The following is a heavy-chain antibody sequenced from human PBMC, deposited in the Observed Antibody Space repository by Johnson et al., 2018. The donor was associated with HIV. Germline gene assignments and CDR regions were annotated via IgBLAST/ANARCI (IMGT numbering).Heavy chain of an antibody. Sequence: QVLLVESGGGWVKPGGSLRLSCAASGFIFSDSYMSWIRQAPGKGLEWLSYITASGSPIYYADSVRGRFTISRDNAKNSLYLQMNSLRAEDTAVYYCARDSGANWNYGAFDIWGQGTMVTVSS. CDR1: GFIFSDSY. CDR2: ITASGSPI. CDR3: ARDSGANWNYGAFDI. D-gene: IGHD1-7*01. V-gene: IGHV3-11*04. J-gene: IGHJ3*02.